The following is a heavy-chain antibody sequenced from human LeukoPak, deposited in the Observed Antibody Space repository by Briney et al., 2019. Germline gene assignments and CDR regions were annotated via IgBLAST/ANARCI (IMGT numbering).Heavy chain of an antibody. CDR1: GFTFSSNY. D-gene: IGHD5-24*01. Sequence: GGSLRLSCAASGFTFSSNYMSWVRQAPGKGLEWDSVIYSGGSTYYADSVKGRFTISRDNSKNTLYLQMNSLRAEDTAVYYCARDGLQDDYDAFDIWGQGTMVTVSS. V-gene: IGHV3-66*02. J-gene: IGHJ3*02. CDR3: ARDGLQDDYDAFDI. CDR2: IYSGGST.